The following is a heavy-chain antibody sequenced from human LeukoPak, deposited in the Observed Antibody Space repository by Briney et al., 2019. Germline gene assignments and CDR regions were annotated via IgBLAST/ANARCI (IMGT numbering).Heavy chain of an antibody. J-gene: IGHJ4*02. CDR2: IYPGASDT. D-gene: IGHD6-6*01. CDR3: AGLLYSSSSYFDY. Sequence: GESLKISCKGSGYSFTSYWIGWVRQMPGKGLEWMGNIYPGASDTRYRPSFQGQVTISDDKSISTAYLQWSSLKASDTAMYYCAGLLYSSSSYFDYWGQGTLVTVSS. V-gene: IGHV5-51*01. CDR1: GYSFTSYW.